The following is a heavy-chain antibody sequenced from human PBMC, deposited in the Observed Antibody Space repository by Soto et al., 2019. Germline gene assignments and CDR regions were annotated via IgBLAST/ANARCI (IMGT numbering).Heavy chain of an antibody. Sequence: QVQLVESGGGVVQPGRSLRLSCAASGFTFSSYGMHWVRQAPGKGLEWVAGIWYDGSNKYYADSVKGRFTISRDDSKDPRHLQMTSLRAEDTAVYFCASVGYYDSSGYFDYWGQGTLVTVSS. CDR2: IWYDGSNK. CDR1: GFTFSSYG. CDR3: ASVGYYDSSGYFDY. D-gene: IGHD3-22*01. J-gene: IGHJ4*02. V-gene: IGHV3-33*01.